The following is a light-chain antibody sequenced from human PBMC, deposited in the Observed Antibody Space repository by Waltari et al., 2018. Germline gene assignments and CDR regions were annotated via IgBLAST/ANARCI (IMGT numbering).Light chain of an antibody. V-gene: IGLV2-23*01. CDR3: CSYAGDNTWI. CDR1: SSNIGRYNL. Sequence: QSALAQAASVSGFPELSITISCNGTSSNIGRYNLVSWYQHHPGKAPKPFIYQGTKRLSGVSNRFSGSTSGNTASLTVTELQSEDEADYYCCSYAGDNTWIFGGGTRLSVL. J-gene: IGLJ2*01. CDR2: QGT.